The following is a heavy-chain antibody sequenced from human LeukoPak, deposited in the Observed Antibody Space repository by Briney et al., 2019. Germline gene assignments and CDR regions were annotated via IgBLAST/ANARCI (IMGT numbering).Heavy chain of an antibody. V-gene: IGHV3-30*04. J-gene: IGHJ4*02. Sequence: GGSLRLSCAPSGFTFSSYAMHWVRQAPGKGLEWVAVISYDGSNKYYADSVKGRFTISRDNSKNTLYLQMNSLRAEDTAVSYCASRSMVRGVMGDYWGQGTLVTVSS. CDR1: GFTFSSYA. CDR2: ISYDGSNK. D-gene: IGHD3-10*01. CDR3: ASRSMVRGVMGDY.